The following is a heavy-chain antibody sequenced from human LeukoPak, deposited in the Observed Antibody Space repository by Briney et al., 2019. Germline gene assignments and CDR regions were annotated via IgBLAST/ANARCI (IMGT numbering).Heavy chain of an antibody. V-gene: IGHV1-18*01. CDR1: GYTFISYG. D-gene: IGHD1-26*01. CDR2: ISPYNGNT. CDR3: AREESIGRYQFLHEY. J-gene: IGHJ4*02. Sequence: ASVKVSCKASGYTFISYGITWVRQAPGQGLEWMGWISPYNGNTKYLQKFQGRVTMTTDTSTSTASMEVRSLRSDDTAVYYCAREESIGRYQFLHEYWGQGTLVTVSS.